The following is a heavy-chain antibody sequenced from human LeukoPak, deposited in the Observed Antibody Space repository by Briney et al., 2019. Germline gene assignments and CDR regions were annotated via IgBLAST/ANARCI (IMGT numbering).Heavy chain of an antibody. D-gene: IGHD3-9*01. V-gene: IGHV3-43*02. Sequence: GGTLSLSCAASLFTFEDYAMHWVRGAPGKGREGFSLISADGGRTYYADSVKGRFTTSSANSRKSLFLQIGSLRNEDAAWYYCARDRYFSLSGGMDVWGQGTTVTVSS. J-gene: IGHJ6*02. CDR3: ARDRYFSLSGGMDV. CDR2: ISADGGRT. CDR1: LFTFEDYA.